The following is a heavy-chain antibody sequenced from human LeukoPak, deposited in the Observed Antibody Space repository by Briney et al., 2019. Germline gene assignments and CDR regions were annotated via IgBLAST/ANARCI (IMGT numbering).Heavy chain of an antibody. J-gene: IGHJ6*03. CDR2: IIPIFAIP. D-gene: IGHD6-19*01. V-gene: IGHV1-69*10. CDR3: ATDLRLQWLVGSFAPLDV. CDR1: GYTFTSYG. Sequence: ASVKVSCKASGYTFTSYGISWVRQAPGQGLEWMGGIIPIFAIPNYAQKFQGRVTMTEDTSTDTAYMELSSLRSEDTAVYYCATDLRLQWLVGSFAPLDVWGKGTTVTVSS.